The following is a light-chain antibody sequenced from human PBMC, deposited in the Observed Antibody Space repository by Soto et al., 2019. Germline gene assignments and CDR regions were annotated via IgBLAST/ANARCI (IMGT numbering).Light chain of an antibody. CDR2: AAF. V-gene: IGKV3-11*01. CDR1: QSVSNN. CDR3: QQRTN. J-gene: IGKJ3*01. Sequence: EIVLTQSPATLSLSPGERATLSCRASQSVSNNLAWYQQKPGQAPRLLIYAAFNRATGTPARFSGSGSGTDFTLTISSLEPEDFAVYYCQQRTNFGPGTKVDIK.